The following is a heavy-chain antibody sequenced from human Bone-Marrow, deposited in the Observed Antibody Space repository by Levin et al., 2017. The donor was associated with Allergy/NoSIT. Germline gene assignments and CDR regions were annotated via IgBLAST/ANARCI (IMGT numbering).Heavy chain of an antibody. V-gene: IGHV3-15*01. J-gene: IGHJ4*02. D-gene: IGHD3-16*02. Sequence: KAGGSLRLSCAASGFTFSNAWMSWVRQAPGKGLEWVGRIKSKTDGGTTDYAAPVKGRFTISRDDSKNTLYLQMNSLKTEDTAVYYCTTDQENYDYVWGSYRPIDYWGQGTLVTVSS. CDR2: IKSKTDGGTT. CDR1: GFTFSNAW. CDR3: TTDQENYDYVWGSYRPIDY.